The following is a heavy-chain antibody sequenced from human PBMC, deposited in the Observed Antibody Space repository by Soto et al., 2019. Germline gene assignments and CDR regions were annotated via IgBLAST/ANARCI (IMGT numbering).Heavy chain of an antibody. CDR2: INHSGST. CDR1: GGSFSGYY. V-gene: IGHV4-34*01. Sequence: SETLSLTCAVYGGSFSGYYWSWIRQPPGKGLGWSGEINHSGSTNYNPSLKSRVTISVDTSKNQCSLKLISVTAADTAVYSCAGARYGSGGLRSGAFDIWGKRRMVRVS. J-gene: IGHJ3*02. D-gene: IGHD3-10*01. CDR3: AGARYGSGGLRSGAFDI.